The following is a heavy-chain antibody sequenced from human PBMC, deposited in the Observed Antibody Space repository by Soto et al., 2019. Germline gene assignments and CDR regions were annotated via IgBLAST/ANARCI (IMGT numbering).Heavy chain of an antibody. D-gene: IGHD3-10*01. CDR2: IWYDGSNK. V-gene: IGHV3-33*01. CDR3: ARGRGRMVRGVMLGGMDV. J-gene: IGHJ6*02. Sequence: QVQLVESGGGVVQPGRSLRLSCAASGFTFSSYGMHWVRQAPGKGLEWVAVIWYDGSNKYYADSVKGRFTISRDNSKNPLYLQMNSLRAEETAVYYGARGRGRMVRGVMLGGMDVWGQGTTVTVSS. CDR1: GFTFSSYG.